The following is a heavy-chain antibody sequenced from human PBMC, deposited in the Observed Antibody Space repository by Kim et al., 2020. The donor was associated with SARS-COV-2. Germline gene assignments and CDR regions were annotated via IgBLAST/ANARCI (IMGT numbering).Heavy chain of an antibody. Sequence: SVKVSCKSSGDTFNNFAFNWVRQTPGRGLEWVGGINPLFGGSADYAQKFQDSHTSTAAASTSTVYMGLASLTSTDTAIYYGARATAVPTACYYFDLAVWGQDPAVSVS. CDR3: ARATAVPTACYYFDLAV. D-gene: IGHD3-10*02. CDR2: INPLFGGSA. V-gene: IGHV1-69*13. CDR1: GDTFNNFA. J-gene: IGHJ6*02.